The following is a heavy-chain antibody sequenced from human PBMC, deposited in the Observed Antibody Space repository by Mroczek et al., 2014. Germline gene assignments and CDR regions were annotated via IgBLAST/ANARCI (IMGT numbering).Heavy chain of an antibody. CDR2: IYYSGST. CDR1: GGSISSSSYY. CDR3: ARPTYYYDSSGYGEDWYFDL. D-gene: IGHD3-22*01. V-gene: IGHV4-39*01. Sequence: QVQLQESGPGLVKPSETLSLTCTVSGGSISSSSYYWGWIRQPPGKGLEWIGSIYYSGSTYYNPSLKSRVTISVDTSKNQFSLKLSSVTAADTAVYYCARPTYYYDSSGYGEDWYFDLWGRGTLVTVSS. J-gene: IGHJ2*01.